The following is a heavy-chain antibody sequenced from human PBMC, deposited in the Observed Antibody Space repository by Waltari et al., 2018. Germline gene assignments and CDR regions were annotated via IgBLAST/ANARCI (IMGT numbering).Heavy chain of an antibody. J-gene: IGHJ4*02. V-gene: IGHV4-4*02. CDR2: IQRSGRT. Sequence: QMQLQESGPGLVKPSGTLSVTCTVSGASMSSTDWWSWVRPSPEKGLAWIGQIQRSGRTHYNPSLESRVTISIDTSNNQFSLKVTSTTAADTAVYYCARDRGRGIYLDSWGRGTLVTVSP. D-gene: IGHD2-15*01. CDR3: ARDRGRGIYLDS. CDR1: GASMSSTDW.